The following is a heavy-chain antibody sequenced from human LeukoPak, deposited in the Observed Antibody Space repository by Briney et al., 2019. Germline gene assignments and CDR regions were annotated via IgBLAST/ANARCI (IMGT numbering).Heavy chain of an antibody. CDR2: INHSGST. CDR1: GGSFSGYY. CDR3: ARASVVATAQYYFDY. V-gene: IGHV4-34*01. Sequence: PSETLSLTCAVYGGSFSGYYWSWIRQPPGKGLEWIGEINHSGSTNYNPSLKSRVTISVDTSENQFSLKLSSVTAADTAVYYCARASVVATAQYYFDYWGQGTLVTVSS. J-gene: IGHJ4*02. D-gene: IGHD2-15*01.